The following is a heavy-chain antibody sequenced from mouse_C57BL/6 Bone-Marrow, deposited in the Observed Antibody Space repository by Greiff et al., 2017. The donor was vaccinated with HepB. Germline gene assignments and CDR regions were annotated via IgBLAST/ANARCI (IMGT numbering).Heavy chain of an antibody. J-gene: IGHJ2*01. CDR3: ARRGLIYGSSYDYFDY. V-gene: IGHV1-66*01. Sequence: VQRVESGPELVKPGASVKISCKASGYSFTSYYIHWVKQRPGQGLEWIGWIYPGSGNTKYNEKFKGKATLTADTSSSTAYMQLSSLTSEDSAVYYCARRGLIYGSSYDYFDYWGQGTTLTVSS. D-gene: IGHD1-1*01. CDR1: GYSFTSYY. CDR2: IYPGSGNT.